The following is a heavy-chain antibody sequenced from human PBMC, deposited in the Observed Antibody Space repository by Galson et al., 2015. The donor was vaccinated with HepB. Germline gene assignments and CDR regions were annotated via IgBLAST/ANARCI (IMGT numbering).Heavy chain of an antibody. CDR1: GGSISSSSYY. CDR2: IYYSGST. CDR3: ARGGAGFDY. D-gene: IGHD4/OR15-4a*01. J-gene: IGHJ4*02. V-gene: IGHV4-39*07. Sequence: ETLSLTCTVSGGSISSSSYYWGWIRQPPGKGLEWIGSIYYSGSTYYNPSLKSRVTISVDTSKNQFSLKLSSVTAADTAVYYCARGGAGFDYWGQGTLVTVSS.